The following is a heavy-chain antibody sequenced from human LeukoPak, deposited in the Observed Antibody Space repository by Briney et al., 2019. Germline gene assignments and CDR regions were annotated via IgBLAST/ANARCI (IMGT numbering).Heavy chain of an antibody. CDR1: GGSFSDYY. J-gene: IGHJ3*01. CDR3: ARDDSSGSN. V-gene: IGHV4-34*01. CDR2: INHSGNT. Sequence: SETLSLTCVEYGGSFSDYYWSWIRQPPGKGLEWIGEINHSGNTNYDPSLKSRVTISVDTSKNQFSLKLSSVTAADTAVYYCARDDSSGSNWGRGTMVTVSS. D-gene: IGHD3-22*01.